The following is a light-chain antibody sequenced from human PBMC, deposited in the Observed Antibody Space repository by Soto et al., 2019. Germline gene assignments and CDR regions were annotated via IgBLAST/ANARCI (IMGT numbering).Light chain of an antibody. J-gene: IGLJ2*01. CDR2: EVS. Sequence: QSVLTQPPSASGSVGQSVTISCTGTSSDVGDYNYVSWYQQYPGKAPQLMIYEVSKRPAGVPDHFSGSKSGNTASLTVSGFQADDEADYYCISYSGSCHVLFGGGTKLTVL. CDR1: SSDVGDYNY. V-gene: IGLV2-8*01. CDR3: ISYSGSCHVL.